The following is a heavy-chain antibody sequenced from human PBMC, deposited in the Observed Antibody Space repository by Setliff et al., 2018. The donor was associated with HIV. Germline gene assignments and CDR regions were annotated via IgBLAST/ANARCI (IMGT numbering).Heavy chain of an antibody. CDR3: ARERYSSRWYGGLDYYDYCMDV. Sequence: LSLTCTVSGGSISSYYWSWIRQPPGKGLEWIGNIYHSGNTNYNPSLKSRVTISVDTSKNQFSLKLNSVTAADTAVYYCARERYSSRWYGGLDYYDYCMDVWGKGTTVTVSS. J-gene: IGHJ6*03. CDR2: IYHSGNT. CDR1: GGSISSYY. V-gene: IGHV4-59*01. D-gene: IGHD6-13*01.